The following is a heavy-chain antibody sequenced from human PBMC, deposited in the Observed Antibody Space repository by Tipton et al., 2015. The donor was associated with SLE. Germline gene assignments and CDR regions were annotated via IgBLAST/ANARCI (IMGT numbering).Heavy chain of an antibody. CDR3: ARLIAVSNTVDWFDP. J-gene: IGHJ5*02. D-gene: IGHD6-19*01. V-gene: IGHV4-59*08. Sequence: TLSLTCTVSGGSISSDYWSWIRQPPGKGQEWIGYVYYSGSTNYNPSLKSRVTISVETSKSQFSLKLNSVDAADTAVYYCARLIAVSNTVDWFDPWGQGTLVTVSS. CDR2: VYYSGST. CDR1: GGSISSDY.